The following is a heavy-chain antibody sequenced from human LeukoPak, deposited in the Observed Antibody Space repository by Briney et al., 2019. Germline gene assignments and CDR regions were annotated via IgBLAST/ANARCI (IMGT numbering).Heavy chain of an antibody. Sequence: PSETLSLTCTVSGGSISSSSYYWGWIRQPPGKGLEWIGSIYYSGSTYYNPSLKSRVTISVDTSKNQFSLKLSSVTAADTAVYYCARERYSSSSRNYYYYYMDVWGKGTTVTVSS. CDR1: GGSISSSSYY. D-gene: IGHD6-6*01. CDR2: IYYSGST. J-gene: IGHJ6*03. V-gene: IGHV4-39*07. CDR3: ARERYSSSSRNYYYYYMDV.